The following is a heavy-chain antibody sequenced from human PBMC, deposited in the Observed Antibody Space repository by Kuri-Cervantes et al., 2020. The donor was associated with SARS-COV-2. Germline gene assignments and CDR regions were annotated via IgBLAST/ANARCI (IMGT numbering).Heavy chain of an antibody. CDR3: ARGGCSSTSCYSKHQKNWFDP. CDR1: GGSISGYY. V-gene: IGHV4-34*01. J-gene: IGHJ5*02. CDR2: INHSGST. Sequence: SETLSLTCTVSGGSISGYYWSRIRQPPGKGLEWIGEINHSGSTNYNPSLKSRVTISVDTSKNQFSLKLSSVTAADTAVYYCARGGCSSTSCYSKHQKNWFDPWGQGTLVTVSP. D-gene: IGHD2-2*01.